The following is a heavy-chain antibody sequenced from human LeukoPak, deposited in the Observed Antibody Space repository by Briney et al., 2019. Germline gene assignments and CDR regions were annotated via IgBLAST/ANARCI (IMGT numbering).Heavy chain of an antibody. CDR2: INPNSGGT. CDR3: RVTTNYHYGMDV. CDR1: GYTFTGYY. Sequence: GASVKVSCKASGYTFTGYYMHWVRQAPGQGLEWMGWINPNSGGTNYAQKFQGWVTMTRDTSISTAYMELSRLRSDDTAVYYCRVTTNYHYGMDVWGQGTTVTVSS. J-gene: IGHJ6*02. D-gene: IGHD4-11*01. V-gene: IGHV1-2*04.